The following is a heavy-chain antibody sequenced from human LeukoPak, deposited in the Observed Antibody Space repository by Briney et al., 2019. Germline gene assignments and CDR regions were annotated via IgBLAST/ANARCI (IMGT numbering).Heavy chain of an antibody. CDR3: TRQGYLSHPAFDY. CDR1: GFTFSGSA. V-gene: IGHV3-73*01. Sequence: PGGSLRLSCAASGFTFSGSAMHWVRQASGKGLVWVGRIRSKANSYATAYAASVKGRFTISRDDSKNTAYLQMNSLKTEDTAVYYCTRQGYLSHPAFDYWGQGTLVTVSS. J-gene: IGHJ4*02. CDR2: IRSKANSYAT. D-gene: IGHD1-1*01.